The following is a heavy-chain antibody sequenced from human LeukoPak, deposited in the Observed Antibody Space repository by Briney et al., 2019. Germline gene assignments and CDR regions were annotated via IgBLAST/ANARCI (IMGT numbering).Heavy chain of an antibody. CDR1: KFTFRDYG. CDR2: IWNDGSSQ. J-gene: IGHJ4*02. V-gene: IGHV3-33*06. CDR3: AKDAERGFDYSDSLDK. D-gene: IGHD4-11*01. Sequence: SLRVSCAESKFTFRDYGMHWVCQAPGEGLEWVAVIWNDGSSQYYADSVKGRFTVSRDNSQNTLFLQMNNLRPEDTAVYDCAKDAERGFDYSDSLDKWGQGTLVTVSS.